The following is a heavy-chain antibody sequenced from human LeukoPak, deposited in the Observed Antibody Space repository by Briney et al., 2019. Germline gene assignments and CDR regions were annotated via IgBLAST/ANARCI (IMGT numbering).Heavy chain of an antibody. J-gene: IGHJ3*02. V-gene: IGHV1-3*01. CDR3: ARETAATQNDAFDI. CDR1: GYTFTSHD. D-gene: IGHD2-21*02. Sequence: ASVKVSCKASGYTFTSHDIHWVRQAPGQRLEWMGWIKAGNGNTKYSQKFQGRVTITRDTLATTAYMELSSLRSEDAAVYFCARETAATQNDAFDIWGQGTKVTISS. CDR2: IKAGNGNT.